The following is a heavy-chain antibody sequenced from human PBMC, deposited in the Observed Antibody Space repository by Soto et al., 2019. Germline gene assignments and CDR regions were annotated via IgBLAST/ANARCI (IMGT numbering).Heavy chain of an antibody. CDR1: GFTFSSYS. D-gene: IGHD3-3*01. CDR3: ARDGLGWSGYHETRWFDP. CDR2: ISSSSSYI. V-gene: IGHV3-21*01. Sequence: GGSLRLSCAASGFTFSSYSMNWVRQAPGKGLEWVSSISSSSSYIYYADSVKGRFTISRDNAKNSLYLQMNSLRAEDTAVYYCARDGLGWSGYHETRWFDPWGQGTLVTVSS. J-gene: IGHJ5*02.